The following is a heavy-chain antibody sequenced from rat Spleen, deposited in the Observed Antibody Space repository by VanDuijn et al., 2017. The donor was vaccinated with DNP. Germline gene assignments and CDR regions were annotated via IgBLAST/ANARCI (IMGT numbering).Heavy chain of an antibody. CDR3: ARDSAVVTGAMDA. CDR2: ITSSGGST. V-gene: IGHV5-31*01. J-gene: IGHJ4*01. Sequence: EVQLVESGGDLVQPGRSLKLSCVASGFTFNNYWMTWIRQVPGKGLEWVASITSSGGSTYYPDSVKGRFTISRDNAKNTLYLQMNSLRSEDTATYYCARDSAVVTGAMDAWGQGTSVTVSS. CDR1: GFTFNNYW. D-gene: IGHD1-1*01.